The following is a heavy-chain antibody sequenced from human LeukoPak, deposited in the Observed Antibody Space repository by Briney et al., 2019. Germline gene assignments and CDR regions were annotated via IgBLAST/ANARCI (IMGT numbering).Heavy chain of an antibody. V-gene: IGHV3-48*02. CDR2: ISASSVXX. CDR3: ARDPGFFDY. Sequence: GGSLTLSCAASGFTFSNYXXXXXRXAXXXXLEWVSYISASSVXXXXXXSVKGXXXXXXDNAKNSLYLHMNSLRDEDTAVYYCARDPGFFDYWGQGTLVTVSS. D-gene: IGHD7-27*01. J-gene: IGHJ4*02. CDR1: GFTFSNYX.